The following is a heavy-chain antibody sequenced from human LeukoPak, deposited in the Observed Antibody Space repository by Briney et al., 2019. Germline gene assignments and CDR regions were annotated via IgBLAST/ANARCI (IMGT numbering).Heavy chain of an antibody. J-gene: IGHJ5*02. V-gene: IGHV1-2*02. CDR1: GYTFTDYY. Sequence: ASVKVSCKASGYTFTDYYIHWVRQAPGQGLEWMGWINPNSGGPNYAQKFQGRVTMTSDTSISTVYMELSSLRSEDTAVYYCAREHVAVAGTHWFDPWGQGTLVTVSS. CDR3: AREHVAVAGTHWFDP. CDR2: INPNSGGP. D-gene: IGHD6-19*01.